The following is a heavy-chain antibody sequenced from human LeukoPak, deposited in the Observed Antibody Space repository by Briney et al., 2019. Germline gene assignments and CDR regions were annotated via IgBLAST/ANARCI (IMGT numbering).Heavy chain of an antibody. CDR1: GFTFSSIP. J-gene: IGHJ3*02. D-gene: IGHD4-23*01. V-gene: IGHV3-23*01. Sequence: GGSLRLSCAASGFTFSSIPMSWVRQAPGKGLEWVSGISGSGGSTFYADSVKGRFTISRDNSKNTLYLLINSLRAEDTAVYYCAKDGTTVVRGLFDKWGPGTMVTVSS. CDR3: AKDGTTVVRGLFDK. CDR2: ISGSGGST.